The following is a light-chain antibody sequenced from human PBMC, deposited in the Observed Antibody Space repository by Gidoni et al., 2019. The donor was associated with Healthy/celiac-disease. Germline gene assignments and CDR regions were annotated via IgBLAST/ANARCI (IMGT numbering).Light chain of an antibody. CDR3: QQSYSTLLT. V-gene: IGKV1-39*01. CDR2: SAS. CDR1: QSISTY. Sequence: DIQMPQSPSSLSASVGDSVTITCRASQSISTYLNWYQQRPGEAPNLLIYSASRMQSGVPSRFSGSGSGTDFTLTISSLQPEDFATYYCQQSYSTLLTFGGGTKVEIK. J-gene: IGKJ4*01.